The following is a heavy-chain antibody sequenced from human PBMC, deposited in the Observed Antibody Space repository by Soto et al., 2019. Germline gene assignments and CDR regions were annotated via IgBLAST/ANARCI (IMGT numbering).Heavy chain of an antibody. CDR3: ARLSRRIAAAGTPLHPYGMDV. J-gene: IGHJ6*02. Sequence: ASVKVSCKASGYTFTSYDINWVRQATGQGLEWMGWMNPNSGNTGYAQKFQGRVTMTRNTSMSTAYMELRSLRSDDTAVYYCARLSRRIAAAGTPLHPYGMDVWGQGTTVTVSS. D-gene: IGHD6-13*01. V-gene: IGHV1-8*01. CDR1: GYTFTSYD. CDR2: MNPNSGNT.